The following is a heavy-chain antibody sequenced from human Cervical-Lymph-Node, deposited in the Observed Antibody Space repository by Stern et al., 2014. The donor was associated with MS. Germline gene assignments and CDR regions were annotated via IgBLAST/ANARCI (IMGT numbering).Heavy chain of an antibody. D-gene: IGHD6-19*01. V-gene: IGHV3-33*01. CDR3: ATSGYSSGWYVFDY. CDR1: GFTFSSYG. Sequence: VQLVESGGGVVQPGRSRRLSCAASGFTFSSYGLHWVRQAPVKGLEWVAVIWYDGSNKYYADSVKGRFTISRDNSKNTLYLQTNSLRAEDTAVYYCATSGYSSGWYVFDYWGQGTLVTVSS. CDR2: IWYDGSNK. J-gene: IGHJ4*02.